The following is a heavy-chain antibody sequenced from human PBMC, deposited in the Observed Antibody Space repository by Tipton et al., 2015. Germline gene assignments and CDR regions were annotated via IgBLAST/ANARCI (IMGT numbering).Heavy chain of an antibody. J-gene: IGHJ5*02. Sequence: TLSLTCAVYGGSFSGYYWSWIRQPPGKGLEWIGEINHSGSTNYNPSLKSRVSISVDTSKNQFSLKLTSVTAADTAVYYCAKVSTFLNWFDPWGQGTLVTVSS. D-gene: IGHD5/OR15-5a*01. CDR2: INHSGST. CDR1: GGSFSGYY. CDR3: AKVSTFLNWFDP. V-gene: IGHV4-34*01.